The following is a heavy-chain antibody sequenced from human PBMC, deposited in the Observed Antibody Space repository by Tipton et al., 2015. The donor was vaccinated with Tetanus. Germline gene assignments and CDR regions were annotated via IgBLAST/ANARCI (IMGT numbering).Heavy chain of an antibody. D-gene: IGHD1/OR15-1a*01. CDR1: GYSFPHYY. Sequence: QLVQSGAEVKKPGESLKISCQATGYSFPHYYIAWVRHIPGKGLYWMGPIHPGDSDLQYNPSFRGQVAISADKSVNTAYLQLSGLKASDTAIYYCARRRTNTNLFFWFESWGQGTQVTVSS. J-gene: IGHJ5*01. V-gene: IGHV5-51*01. CDR2: IHPGDSDL. CDR3: ARRRTNTNLFFWFES.